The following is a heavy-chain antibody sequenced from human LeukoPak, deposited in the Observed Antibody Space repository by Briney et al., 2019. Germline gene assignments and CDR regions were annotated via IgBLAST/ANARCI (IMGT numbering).Heavy chain of an antibody. CDR2: ISSSSSYI. V-gene: IGHV3-21*01. CDR3: ATFGGVNAYVDY. Sequence: PGGSLRLSCAASGFTFSSYSMNWVRQAPGKGLEWVSSISSSSSYIHYADSVKGRFTISRDNAKNSLYLQMNSLRAEDTAVYYCATFGGVNAYVDYWGQGTLVTVSS. CDR1: GFTFSSYS. J-gene: IGHJ4*02. D-gene: IGHD3-16*01.